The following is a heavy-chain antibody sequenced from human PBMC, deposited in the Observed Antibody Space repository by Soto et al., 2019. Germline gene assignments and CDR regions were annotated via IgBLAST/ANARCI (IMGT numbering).Heavy chain of an antibody. CDR2: ISGSGGST. D-gene: IGHD3-22*01. CDR1: GFTFSSYA. Sequence: GGSLRLSCAASGFTFSSYAMSWVRQAPGKGLEWVSAISGSGGSTYYADSVEGRFTISRDNSKNTLYLQMNSLRAEDTAVYYCAKDRYLDHDSRGYLFDNWGQGTLVTVSS. V-gene: IGHV3-23*01. CDR3: AKDRYLDHDSRGYLFDN. J-gene: IGHJ4*02.